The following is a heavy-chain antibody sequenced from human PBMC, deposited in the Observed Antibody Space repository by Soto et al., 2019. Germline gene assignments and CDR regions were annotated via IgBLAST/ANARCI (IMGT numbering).Heavy chain of an antibody. CDR2: INHSGST. V-gene: IGHV4-34*01. CDR1: GGSFSGYY. CDR3: ARAGATAPFAY. J-gene: IGHJ4*02. Sequence: SETLSLTCAVYGGSFSGYYWSWIRQPPGKGLEWIGEINHSGSTNYNPSLKSRVTISVDTSKNQFSLKLSSVTAADTGVYYCARAGATAPFAYWGQGTLVTVSS. D-gene: IGHD1-26*01.